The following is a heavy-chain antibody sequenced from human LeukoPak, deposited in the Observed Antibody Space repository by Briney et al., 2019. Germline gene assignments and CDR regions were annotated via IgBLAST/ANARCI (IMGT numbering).Heavy chain of an antibody. V-gene: IGHV1-69*04. Sequence: GGSLRLSCAASGFTFSSYAISWVRQAPGQGLEWMGRIISILGIANYAQKFQVSVTIPAAKPTSTAYMELSSLGPVVTAVYYWSRGVGAREGIDYWGQGTLVTVSS. CDR3: SRGVGAREGIDY. CDR1: GFTFSSYA. J-gene: IGHJ4*02. D-gene: IGHD1-26*01. CDR2: IISILGIA.